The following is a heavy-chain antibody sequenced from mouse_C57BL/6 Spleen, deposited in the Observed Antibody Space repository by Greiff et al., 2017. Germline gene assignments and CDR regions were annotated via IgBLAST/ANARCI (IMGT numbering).Heavy chain of an antibody. CDR3: AYYDYDETWFAY. Sequence: VQLQQSGAELVKPGASVKLSCTASGFNIKDYYMHWVKQRTEQGLEWIGRIDPEDGETKYAPNFQGKATITADTSSNTAYLQLSSLTSEDTAVYYGAYYDYDETWFAYWGQGTLVTVSA. D-gene: IGHD2-4*01. V-gene: IGHV14-2*01. J-gene: IGHJ3*01. CDR2: IDPEDGET. CDR1: GFNIKDYY.